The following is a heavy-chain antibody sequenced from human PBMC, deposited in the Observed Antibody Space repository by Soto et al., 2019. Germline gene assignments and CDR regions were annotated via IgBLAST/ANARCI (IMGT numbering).Heavy chain of an antibody. CDR1: GGSFSGYY. CDR3: ARGPAVRGVITELSDY. CDR2: INHSGST. D-gene: IGHD3-10*01. J-gene: IGHJ4*02. V-gene: IGHV4-34*01. Sequence: SETLSLTCAVYGGSFSGYYWSWIRQPPGKGLEWIGEINHSGSTNYNPSLKSRVTISVDTSKNQFSLKLSSVTAADTAVYYCARGPAVRGVITELSDYWGQGTLVTVSS.